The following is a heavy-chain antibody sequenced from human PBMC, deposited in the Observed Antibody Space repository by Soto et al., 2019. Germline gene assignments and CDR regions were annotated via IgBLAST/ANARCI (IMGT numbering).Heavy chain of an antibody. Sequence: EVQLVESGGGLVQPGGSLRLSCAASGFTFSSYSMNWVRQAPGKGLEWVSYISSSSTTKYYGGSVKGRFTFSRDNAKNSLYLQMNSLRAEDTAVYYCARAGYYDTSGYYDSKAFDIWGQGTMVTVSS. CDR1: GFTFSSYS. V-gene: IGHV3-48*01. CDR2: ISSSSTTK. CDR3: ARAGYYDTSGYYDSKAFDI. J-gene: IGHJ3*02. D-gene: IGHD3-22*01.